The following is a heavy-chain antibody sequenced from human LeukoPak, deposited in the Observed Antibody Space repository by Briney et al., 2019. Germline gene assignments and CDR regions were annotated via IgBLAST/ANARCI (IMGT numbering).Heavy chain of an antibody. V-gene: IGHV3-48*03. CDR1: GFTFSSYE. J-gene: IGHJ4*02. D-gene: IGHD3-16*02. Sequence: GGSLRLSCAASGFTFSSYEMNWVRQAPGKGLEWVSYISSSGSTIYYADSVKGRFTISRDNAKNSLYLQMNSLRAEDTAVYYCARVDTVIHFDYWGQGTLVTVSS. CDR2: ISSSGSTI. CDR3: ARVDTVIHFDY.